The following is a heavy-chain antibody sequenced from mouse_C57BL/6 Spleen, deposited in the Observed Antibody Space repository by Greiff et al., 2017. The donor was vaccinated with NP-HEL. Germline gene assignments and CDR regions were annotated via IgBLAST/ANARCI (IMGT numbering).Heavy chain of an antibody. V-gene: IGHV1-42*01. CDR1: GYSFTGYY. Sequence: VQLQQSGPELVKPGASVKISCKASGYSFTGYYMNWVKQSPEKSLEWIGEINPSTGGTTYNQKFKAKATLTVDKSSSTAYMQLKSLTSEDSAVYYCARSDDYDEFAYWGQGTLVTVSA. CDR2: INPSTGGT. D-gene: IGHD2-4*01. CDR3: ARSDDYDEFAY. J-gene: IGHJ3*01.